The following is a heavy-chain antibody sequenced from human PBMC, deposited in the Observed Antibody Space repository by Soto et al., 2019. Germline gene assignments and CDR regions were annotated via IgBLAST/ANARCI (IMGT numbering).Heavy chain of an antibody. J-gene: IGHJ4*02. V-gene: IGHV4-30-2*01. D-gene: IGHD6-6*01. CDR3: AGGIAARPLGY. Sequence: SETLSLTCAVSGGSISSCGYSWSWIRQPPGKGLEWIGYIYHSGSTYYNPSLKSRVTISVDRSKNQFSLKLSSVTAADTAVYYCAGGIAARPLGYWGQGTLVTVSS. CDR1: GGSISSCGYS. CDR2: IYHSGST.